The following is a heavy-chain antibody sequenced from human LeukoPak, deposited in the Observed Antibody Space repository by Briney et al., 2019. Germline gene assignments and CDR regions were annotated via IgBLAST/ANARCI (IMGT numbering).Heavy chain of an antibody. CDR3: ARDGSSSSSVYYYYGMGV. CDR2: INPSGGST. CDR1: GYTFTSYY. J-gene: IGHJ6*02. V-gene: IGHV1-46*01. Sequence: ASVKVSCKASGYTFTSYYMHWVRQAPGQGLEWMGIINPSGGSTSYAQKFQGRVTMTRDTSTSTVYMELSSLRSDDTAVYYCARDGSSSSSVYYYYGMGVWGQGTTVTVSS. D-gene: IGHD6-6*01.